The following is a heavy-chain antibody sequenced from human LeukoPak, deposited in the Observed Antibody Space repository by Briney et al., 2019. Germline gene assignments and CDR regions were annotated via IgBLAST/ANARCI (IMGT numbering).Heavy chain of an antibody. CDR3: ARSYYYGSGSPKY. D-gene: IGHD3-10*01. J-gene: IGHJ4*02. V-gene: IGHV3-30*02. CDR1: GFTFSSYG. Sequence: GSLRLSCAASGFTFSSYGMHWVRQAPGKGLEWVAFIRYDGSNKYYADSVKGRFTISRDNSKNTLYLQMNSLRAEDTAVYYCARSYYYGSGSPKYWGQGTLVTVSS. CDR2: IRYDGSNK.